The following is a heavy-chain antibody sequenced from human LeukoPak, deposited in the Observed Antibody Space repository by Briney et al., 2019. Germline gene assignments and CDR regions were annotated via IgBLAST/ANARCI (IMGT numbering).Heavy chain of an antibody. V-gene: IGHV3-7*01. CDR1: GSTFSGYL. Sequence: GGSLRLSCAASGSTFSGYLMSWVRQAPGKGLEWVANIKEEGSEKYYVDSVKGRFIISRDNAKNSLYLQMNSLRAEDTAVYYCARDSSAAPHSYWGQGTLVTVFS. CDR3: ARDSSAAPHSY. J-gene: IGHJ4*02. D-gene: IGHD2-15*01. CDR2: IKEEGSEK.